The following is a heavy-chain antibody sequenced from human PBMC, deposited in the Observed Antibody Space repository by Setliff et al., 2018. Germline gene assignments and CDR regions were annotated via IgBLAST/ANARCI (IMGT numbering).Heavy chain of an antibody. D-gene: IGHD6-19*01. CDR2: IYYSGST. J-gene: IGHJ2*01. V-gene: IGHV4-31*03. CDR3: ARSRTIAVKGGVFAV. CDR1: GASITSDAYY. Sequence: SETLSLTCIVSGASITSDAYYWSWVRQHPGKGLEWIGYIYYSGSTYYNPSLESRVTISLDSSKNQFSLELHSVTAADTAVYYCARSRTIAVKGGVFAVWGRGTRV.